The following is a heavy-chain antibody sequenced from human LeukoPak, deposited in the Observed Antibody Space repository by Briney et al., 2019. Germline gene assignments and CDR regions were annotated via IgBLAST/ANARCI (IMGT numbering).Heavy chain of an antibody. V-gene: IGHV4-31*03. CDR3: ARLFRYCSSTSCYIHYFDY. J-gene: IGHJ4*02. CDR2: IYYSGST. D-gene: IGHD2-2*02. CDR1: GGSISGGGDY. Sequence: SQTLSLTCSVSGGSISGGGDYWSWIRQHPGKGLEWIGYIYYSGSTYYNPSLKSRVTISVDTSKNQFSLKLSSVTAADTAVYYCARLFRYCSSTSCYIHYFDYWGQGTLVTVSS.